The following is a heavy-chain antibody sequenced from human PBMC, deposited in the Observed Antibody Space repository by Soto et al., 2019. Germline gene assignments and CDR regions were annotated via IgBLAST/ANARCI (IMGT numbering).Heavy chain of an antibody. CDR1: GYSFTNYL. CDR3: ARAYYYDSSGDTMGAFDI. Sequence: LGEALKISCKGSGYSFTNYLTGWVRQMPGKGLEWMGIIYPGVSDTRYSPSVQCQVTISADTSISSAYLQWSSLNNSDTAMYYCARAYYYDSSGDTMGAFDISRQGTLVS. J-gene: IGHJ3*02. CDR2: IYPGVSDT. V-gene: IGHV5-51*01. D-gene: IGHD3-22*01.